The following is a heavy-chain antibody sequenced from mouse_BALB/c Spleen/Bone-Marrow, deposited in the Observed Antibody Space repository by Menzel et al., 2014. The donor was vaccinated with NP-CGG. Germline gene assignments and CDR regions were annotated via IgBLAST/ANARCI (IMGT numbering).Heavy chain of an antibody. CDR2: ISNGGGST. CDR1: GFTFSSYT. Sequence: DVKLQESGGGLVQPGGSLKLSCAASGFTFSSYTMSWVRQTPEKRLEWVAYISNGGGSTYYPDTVKGRSTISRDNAKNTLYLQMSSLKSEDTAMYYCARRSAATYYFDYWGQGTTLTVSS. J-gene: IGHJ2*01. V-gene: IGHV5-12-2*01. D-gene: IGHD1-2*01. CDR3: ARRSAATYYFDY.